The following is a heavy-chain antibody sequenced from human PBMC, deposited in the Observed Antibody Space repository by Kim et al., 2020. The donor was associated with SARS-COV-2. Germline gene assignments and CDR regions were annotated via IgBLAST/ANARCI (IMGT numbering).Heavy chain of an antibody. D-gene: IGHD6-13*01. Sequence: TTEYAASVKGRFTISRDDSKSIAYLQMNSLKTEDTAVYYCTRPGPGIAADWGQGTLVTVSS. V-gene: IGHV3-49*02. CDR3: TRPGPGIAAD. CDR2: TT. J-gene: IGHJ4*02.